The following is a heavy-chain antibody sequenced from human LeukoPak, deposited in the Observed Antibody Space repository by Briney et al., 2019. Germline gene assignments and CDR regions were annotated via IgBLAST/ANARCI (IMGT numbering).Heavy chain of an antibody. D-gene: IGHD6-13*01. Sequence: GGSLRLSCAASGVTLSSYAMSWARQAPGKGLEWVSGISSSGSGGNTYYADSVKGRFTFSRDNSKNTLYLQVNSLRAEDTAVYYCAKVRGMGGNSQQLVPQRATRTSNYYYYGMDVWGQGTTVTVSS. CDR1: GVTLSSYA. V-gene: IGHV3-23*01. CDR2: ISSSGSGGNT. J-gene: IGHJ6*02. CDR3: AKVRGMGGNSQQLVPQRATRTSNYYYYGMDV.